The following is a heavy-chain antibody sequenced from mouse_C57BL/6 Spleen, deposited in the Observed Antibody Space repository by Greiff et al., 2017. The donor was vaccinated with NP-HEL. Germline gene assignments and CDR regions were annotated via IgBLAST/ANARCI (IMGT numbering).Heavy chain of an antibody. J-gene: IGHJ1*03. Sequence: EVQLQQSGPELVKPGASVKISCKASGYSFTDYNMNWVKQSNGKSLEWIGVINPNYGTTSYNQKFKGKATLTVDQSSSTADMQLNSLTSEDSAVYYFARYYYGSSYWYFDVWGTGTTVTVSS. V-gene: IGHV1-39*01. CDR1: GYSFTDYN. D-gene: IGHD1-1*01. CDR3: ARYYYGSSYWYFDV. CDR2: INPNYGTT.